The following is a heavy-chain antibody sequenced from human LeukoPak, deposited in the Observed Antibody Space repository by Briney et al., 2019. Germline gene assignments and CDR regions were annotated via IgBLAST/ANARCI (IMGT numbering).Heavy chain of an antibody. J-gene: IGHJ4*02. Sequence: PSETLSPTCTVSGGSISSHYWSWIRQPPGKGLEWIGYIYYSGSTNYNPSLKSRVTISVDTSKNQFSLKLSSVTAADTAVYYCARDGYYDSSGSSAFDYWGQGTLVTVSS. CDR1: GGSISSHY. D-gene: IGHD3-22*01. CDR2: IYYSGST. V-gene: IGHV4-59*11. CDR3: ARDGYYDSSGSSAFDY.